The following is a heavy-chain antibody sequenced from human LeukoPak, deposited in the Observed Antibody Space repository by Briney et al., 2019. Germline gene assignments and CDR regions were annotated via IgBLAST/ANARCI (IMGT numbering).Heavy chain of an antibody. CDR1: GFTFSSYS. J-gene: IGHJ4*02. D-gene: IGHD6-13*01. V-gene: IGHV3-21*01. Sequence: PGGSLRLSCAASGFTFSSYSMNWVRQAPGKGLEWVSSIGSSSSYIYYADSVKGRFTISRDNAKNSLYLQMNSLRAEDTAVYYCARDFSSSWTPPGYWGQGTLVTVSS. CDR3: ARDFSSSWTPPGY. CDR2: IGSSSSYI.